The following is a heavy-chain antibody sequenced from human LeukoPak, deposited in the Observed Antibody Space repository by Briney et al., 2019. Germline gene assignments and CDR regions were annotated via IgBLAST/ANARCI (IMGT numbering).Heavy chain of an antibody. Sequence: SETLSLTCVVSDYSISSGYHWGWIRQPPGKGLEWIGTIYHSGRSYYNPSLRSRVIISVDTSKNQFSLKVNSVTAADTAVYYCARTLAAGPYSGDPSFDFWGQGILVTVSS. V-gene: IGHV4-38-2*01. D-gene: IGHD2-21*01. CDR1: DYSISSGYH. J-gene: IGHJ4*02. CDR3: ARTLAAGPYSGDPSFDF. CDR2: IYHSGRS.